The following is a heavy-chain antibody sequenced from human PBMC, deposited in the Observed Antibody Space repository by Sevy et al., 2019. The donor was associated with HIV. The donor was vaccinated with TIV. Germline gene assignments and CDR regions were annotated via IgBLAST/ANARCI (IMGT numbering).Heavy chain of an antibody. D-gene: IGHD3-9*01. Sequence: GSLRLSCAASGFTFSSYGMHWVRQAPGKGLEWVAVIWYDGRNKYYADSVKGRFTISRDNSKNTLYLQMNSLRAEDTAVYYCARGKDILTGYYTYFDYWGQGTLVTVSS. CDR1: GFTFSSYG. J-gene: IGHJ4*02. CDR3: ARGKDILTGYYTYFDY. V-gene: IGHV3-33*01. CDR2: IWYDGRNK.